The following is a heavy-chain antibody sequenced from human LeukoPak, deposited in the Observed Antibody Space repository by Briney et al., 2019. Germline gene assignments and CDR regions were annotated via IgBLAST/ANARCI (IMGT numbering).Heavy chain of an antibody. CDR3: ASYHYYGSGSLFDY. J-gene: IGHJ4*02. D-gene: IGHD3-10*01. CDR1: GFTFSSYW. Sequence: GGSLRLSCAASGFTFSSYWMSWVRQAPGKRLEWVANIKQDGSEKYYVDSVKGRFTISRDNAKNSLYLQMNSLRAEDTAVYYCASYHYYGSGSLFDYWGQGTLVTVSS. V-gene: IGHV3-7*01. CDR2: IKQDGSEK.